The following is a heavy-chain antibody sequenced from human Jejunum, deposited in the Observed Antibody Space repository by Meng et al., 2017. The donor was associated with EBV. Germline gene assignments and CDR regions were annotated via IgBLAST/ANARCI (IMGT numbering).Heavy chain of an antibody. V-gene: IGHV3-74*01. J-gene: IGHJ4*02. CDR1: AFTFGSYW. CDR3: ARGVGGTSYFDY. Sequence: EVQLVESXGGSVQPXXSXXXXCAASAFTFGSYWMHWVRQAPGKGLVWVSRIKSDGTTTDYADFVEGRFTISRDNAKNTLYLQMDSLRAEDTAVYYCARGVGGTSYFDYWGQGTLVTVSS. D-gene: IGHD1-26*01. CDR2: IKSDGTTT.